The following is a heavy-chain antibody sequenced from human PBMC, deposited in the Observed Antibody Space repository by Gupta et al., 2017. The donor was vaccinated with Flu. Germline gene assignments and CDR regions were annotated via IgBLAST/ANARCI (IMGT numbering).Heavy chain of an antibody. D-gene: IGHD3-3*01. CDR2: ISSSSSYI. Sequence: APGKGLEWVSSISSSSSYIYYADSVKGRFTISRDNAKNSLYLQMNSLRAEDTAVYYCARGGDYIRFLEWSYNYYYYYYMDVWGKGTTVTVSS. CDR3: ARGGDYIRFLEWSYNYYYYYYMDV. J-gene: IGHJ6*03. V-gene: IGHV3-21*01.